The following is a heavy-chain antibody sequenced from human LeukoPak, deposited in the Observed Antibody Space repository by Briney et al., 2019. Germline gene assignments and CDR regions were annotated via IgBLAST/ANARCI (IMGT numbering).Heavy chain of an antibody. CDR3: AKDAVEMATPHSDY. J-gene: IGHJ4*02. CDR2: ISYDGSNK. CDR1: GFTFSSCG. Sequence: GGSLRLSCAASGFTFSSCGMHWVRQAPGKGLEWVAVISYDGSNKYYADSVKGRFAISRDNSKNTLYLQMNSLRAEDTAVYYCAKDAVEMATPHSDYWGQGTLVTVSS. V-gene: IGHV3-30*18. D-gene: IGHD5-24*01.